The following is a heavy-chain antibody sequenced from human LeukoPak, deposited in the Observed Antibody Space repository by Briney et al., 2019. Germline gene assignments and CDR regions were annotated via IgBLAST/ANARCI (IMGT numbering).Heavy chain of an antibody. CDR2: ISYDGSNK. CDR3: AKDSGVGATTLDY. V-gene: IGHV3-30*18. Sequence: GGSLRLSCAASGFTFSSYGMHWVRQAPGKGLEWVAVISYDGSNKYYADSVKGRFTISRDNSKNTLYLQMNSLRAEDTAVYYCAKDSGVGATTLDYWGQGTLVTVSS. D-gene: IGHD1-26*01. J-gene: IGHJ4*02. CDR1: GFTFSSYG.